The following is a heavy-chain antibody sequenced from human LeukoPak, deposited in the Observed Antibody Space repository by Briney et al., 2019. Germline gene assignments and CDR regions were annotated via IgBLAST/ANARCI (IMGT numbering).Heavy chain of an antibody. D-gene: IGHD3-10*02. J-gene: IGHJ6*04. CDR3: AELGITMIGGV. CDR1: GFTFSSYE. Sequence: GGSLRLSCAASGFTFSSYEMNWVRQAPGKGLDLVSYISSSGSTIYYADSVKGRFTISRDNAKNSLYLQMNSLRAEDTAVYYCAELGITMIGGVWGKGTTVTTSS. V-gene: IGHV3-48*03. CDR2: ISSSGSTI.